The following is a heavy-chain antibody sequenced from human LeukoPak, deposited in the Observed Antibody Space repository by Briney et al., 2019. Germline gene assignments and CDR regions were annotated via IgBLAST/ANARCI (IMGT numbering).Heavy chain of an antibody. Sequence: GRSLRLSCVTSGFAFSSYGMHWVRQAPGRGLEWVTVIAHDGSIQHYADSVKGRFTTSRDNSKNTLFLQMTSLRAEDTGIYYCAKVWKTYASGWFFDYWGQGIQVTVSS. D-gene: IGHD6-19*01. CDR1: GFAFSSYG. V-gene: IGHV3-30*18. J-gene: IGHJ4*02. CDR2: IAHDGSIQ. CDR3: AKVWKTYASGWFFDY.